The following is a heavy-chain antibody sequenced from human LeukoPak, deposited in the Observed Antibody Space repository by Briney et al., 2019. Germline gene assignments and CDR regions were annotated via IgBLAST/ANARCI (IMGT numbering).Heavy chain of an antibody. V-gene: IGHV3-23*01. CDR3: AKGLASRYHTKPFDY. Sequence: GGSLRLSCAASGFTFSSYAMSWVRQAPGKGLEWVSAISGSGGSTYYADSVKGRFTISRDNSKNTLYLQMNSLRAEDTAVYYCAKGLASRYHTKPFDYWGQGTLVTVSS. J-gene: IGHJ4*02. D-gene: IGHD3-3*02. CDR1: GFTFSSYA. CDR2: ISGSGGST.